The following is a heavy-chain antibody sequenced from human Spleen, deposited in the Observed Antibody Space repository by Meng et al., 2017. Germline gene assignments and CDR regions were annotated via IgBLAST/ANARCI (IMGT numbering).Heavy chain of an antibody. D-gene: IGHD6-6*01. Sequence: QVELVHSGAEVKNPGAQVKVSCKASGYTCTGYYMHCVRQAPGQGLEWMGRINPNSGGTNYAQKFQGRVTMTRDTSISTAYMELSRLRSDDTAVYYCARQYSSSLRIFDYWGQGTLVTVSS. V-gene: IGHV1-2*06. CDR1: GYTCTGYY. CDR3: ARQYSSSLRIFDY. J-gene: IGHJ4*02. CDR2: INPNSGGT.